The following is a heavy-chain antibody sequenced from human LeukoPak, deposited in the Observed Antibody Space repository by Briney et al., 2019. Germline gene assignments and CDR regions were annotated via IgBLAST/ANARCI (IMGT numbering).Heavy chain of an antibody. CDR3: AREGDVVADVNWFDP. D-gene: IGHD2-2*01. Sequence: GASVKVSCRSSGYTFTGYYIHWVRQAPGQGPEWMGWINPNSGGTKYAQKFQGRVTMTRDTSISTAYMEVSGLRSDDTAVYYCAREGDVVADVNWFDPWGQGTLVTVSS. J-gene: IGHJ5*02. CDR1: GYTFTGYY. V-gene: IGHV1-2*02. CDR2: INPNSGGT.